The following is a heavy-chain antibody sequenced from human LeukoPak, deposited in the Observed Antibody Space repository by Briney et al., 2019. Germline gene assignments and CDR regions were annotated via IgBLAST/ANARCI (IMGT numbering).Heavy chain of an antibody. CDR3: AKGSGWEASYFYYYKTS. D-gene: IGHD1-26*01. CDR1: GFTFSSYG. CDR2: IRYDGSNK. J-gene: IGHJ6*03. Sequence: GGSLRLSCAASGFTFSSYGMHWVRQAPGKGLEWVAFIRYDGSNKYYADSVKGRFTISRDNSKNTLYLQMNSLRAEDTAVYYCAKGSGWEASYFYYYKTSGAKGPRSPSP. V-gene: IGHV3-30*02.